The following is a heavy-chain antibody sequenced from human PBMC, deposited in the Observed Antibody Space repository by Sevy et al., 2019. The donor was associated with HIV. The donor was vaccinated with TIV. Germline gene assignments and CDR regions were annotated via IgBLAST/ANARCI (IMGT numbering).Heavy chain of an antibody. CDR3: ARVRRYCAGGRCYYYGLDV. V-gene: IGHV3-13*01. Sequence: GGSLRLSCAASGFSFSSYDMHWVRQGTGKDLEWVSGIDTAGETYYLGSVRGRFTICRQNAKDSLYLEMNSLSAGDTAVYHCARVRRYCAGGRCYYYGLDVWGQGTTVTVSS. J-gene: IGHJ6*02. CDR1: GFSFSSYD. CDR2: IDTAGET. D-gene: IGHD2-21*01.